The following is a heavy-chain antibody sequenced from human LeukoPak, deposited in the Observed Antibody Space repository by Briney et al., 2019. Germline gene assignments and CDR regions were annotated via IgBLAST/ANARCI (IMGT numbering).Heavy chain of an antibody. CDR3: ARPLSPGEYSYGFDY. CDR2: ISSSSTYI. V-gene: IGHV3-21*01. J-gene: IGHJ4*02. Sequence: GGSLRLSCAATGITFSSYSTNWVRQAPGKGLEWVSSISSSSTYIYYADSVKGRFTISRDNAKNSLYLQMNSLRAEDTAIYYCARPLSPGEYSYGFDYWGQGSLVTVSS. CDR1: GITFSSYS. D-gene: IGHD5-18*01.